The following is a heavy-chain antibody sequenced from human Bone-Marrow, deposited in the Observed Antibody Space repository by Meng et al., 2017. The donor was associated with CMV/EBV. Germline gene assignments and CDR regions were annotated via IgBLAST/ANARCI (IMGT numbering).Heavy chain of an antibody. V-gene: IGHV3-73*01. D-gene: IGHD3-22*01. J-gene: IGHJ4*02. CDR1: GFTFSGSF. CDR3: TTTSVPSSGDY. CDR2: IRNKGNNYAT. Sequence: AASGFTFSGSFMPWFRQASGKGLEWVGRIRNKGNNYATTYAASVEGRFSISRDDSKNAAYLEMNSLKTEDTAIYYCTTTSVPSSGDYWGQGTLVTVSS.